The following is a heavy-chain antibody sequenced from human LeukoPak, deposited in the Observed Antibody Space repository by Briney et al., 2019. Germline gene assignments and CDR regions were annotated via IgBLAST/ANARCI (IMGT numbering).Heavy chain of an antibody. CDR1: GFTFSSYG. CDR3: AKGHVLLWLGELNHNYYYYMDV. D-gene: IGHD3-10*01. CDR2: ISGSGGST. Sequence: GGSLRLSCAASGFTFSSYGMSWVRQAPGKGLEWVSAISGSGGSTYYADSVKGRFTISRDNSKNTLYLQMNSLRAEDTAVYYCAKGHVLLWLGELNHNYYYYMDVWGKGTTVTISS. V-gene: IGHV3-23*01. J-gene: IGHJ6*03.